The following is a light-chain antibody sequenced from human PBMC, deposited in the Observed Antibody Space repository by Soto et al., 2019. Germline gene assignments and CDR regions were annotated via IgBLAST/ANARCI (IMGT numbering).Light chain of an antibody. CDR3: QQYGSSPWT. Sequence: EIVFTQSPGTLSLSPGARATLSCRASQSVSNNYLAWYQQKPGQAPRRLIYGASSRATGIPDRFSGSGSGTDFTLTISRLEPEDFAVYYCQQYGSSPWTFGQGTKVDIK. CDR2: GAS. V-gene: IGKV3-20*01. CDR1: QSVSNNY. J-gene: IGKJ1*01.